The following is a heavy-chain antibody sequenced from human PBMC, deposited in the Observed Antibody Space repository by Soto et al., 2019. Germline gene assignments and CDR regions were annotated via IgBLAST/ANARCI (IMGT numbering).Heavy chain of an antibody. CDR2: IGADNGDT. CDR3: ARDWKGSEGFDP. CDR1: GYTFSTYG. J-gene: IGHJ5*02. Sequence: QVQLVQSGAEVKKPGASVKVSCKASGYTFSTYGFSWVRQAPGQGLEWMGWIGADNGDTNYAQNFQGRVTMTTDTSTPTSYMEVRSLTSDDTAVYFCARDWKGSEGFDPWGQGTLVTVSS. D-gene: IGHD1-1*01. V-gene: IGHV1-18*01.